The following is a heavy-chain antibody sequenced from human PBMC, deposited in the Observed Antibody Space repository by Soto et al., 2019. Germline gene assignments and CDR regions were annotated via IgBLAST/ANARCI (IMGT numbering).Heavy chain of an antibody. V-gene: IGHV4-34*01. CDR3: ARGRAVVVPTAIGVGERDYYYYGMDV. Sequence: PSETLSLTCAVYGGSFSGYYWSWIRQPPGKGLEWIGEINHSGSTNYNPSLKSRVTISVDTSKNQFSLKLSSVTAADSAVYYCARGRAVVVPTAIGVGERDYYYYGMDVWGQGTTVTVSS. CDR2: INHSGST. J-gene: IGHJ6*02. D-gene: IGHD2-2*01. CDR1: GGSFSGYY.